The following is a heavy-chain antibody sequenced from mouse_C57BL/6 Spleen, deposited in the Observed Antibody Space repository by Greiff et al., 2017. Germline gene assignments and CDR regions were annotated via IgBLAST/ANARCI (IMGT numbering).Heavy chain of an antibody. CDR3: ARSTTVVAPWAMDY. D-gene: IGHD1-1*01. Sequence: VQLQQSGPELVKPGASVKISCKASGYTFTDYYMNWVKQSHGKSLEWIGDINPNNGGTSYNQKFKGKATLTVDKSSSTAYMELRSLTSEDSAVYYCARSTTVVAPWAMDYWGQGTSVTVSS. CDR2: INPNNGGT. J-gene: IGHJ4*01. V-gene: IGHV1-26*01. CDR1: GYTFTDYY.